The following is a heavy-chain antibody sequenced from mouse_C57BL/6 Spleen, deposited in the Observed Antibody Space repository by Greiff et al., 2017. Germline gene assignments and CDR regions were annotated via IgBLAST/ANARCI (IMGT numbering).Heavy chain of an antibody. J-gene: IGHJ4*01. CDR2: IDPNSGGT. CDR1: GYTFTSYW. D-gene: IGHD2-1*01. Sequence: QVHVKQPGAELVKPGASVKLSCKASGYTFTSYWLHWVKQRPGRGLEWIGRIDPNSGGTKYNEKFKSKATLTVDKPSSPAYMQLSSLTSEDSAVYYCARSLIYYGNPITGAMDYWGQGTSVTVSS. V-gene: IGHV1-72*01. CDR3: ARSLIYYGNPITGAMDY.